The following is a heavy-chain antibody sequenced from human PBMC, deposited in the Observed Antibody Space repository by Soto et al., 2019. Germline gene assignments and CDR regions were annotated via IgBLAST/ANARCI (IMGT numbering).Heavy chain of an antibody. Sequence: EVQLLESGGGLVQPGGSLRLSCAASGFTFSSYAMSWVRQAPGKGLEWVSAISGSGGSTYYADSVKGRFTISRDNSKNSLYLQMASLRAEDTAVYYCARDGVAPGLYFDYWGRGTLVTVSS. CDR3: ARDGVAPGLYFDY. D-gene: IGHD6-13*01. CDR2: ISGSGGST. V-gene: IGHV3-23*01. CDR1: GFTFSSYA. J-gene: IGHJ4*02.